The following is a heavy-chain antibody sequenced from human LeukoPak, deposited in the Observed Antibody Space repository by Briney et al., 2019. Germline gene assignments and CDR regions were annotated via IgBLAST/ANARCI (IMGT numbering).Heavy chain of an antibody. CDR1: GFTFSSYG. J-gene: IGHJ4*02. CDR3: AKVDGSGSLIYYFDY. CDR2: IRYDGSNK. V-gene: IGHV3-30*02. Sequence: GGSLRLSCAASGFTFSSYGMHWVRQAPGKGLEWVAFIRYDGSNKYYADSVKGRFTISRDNSKNTLYLQMNSLRAEDTAVYYCAKVDGSGSLIYYFDYWGQGTLVTVSS. D-gene: IGHD3-10*01.